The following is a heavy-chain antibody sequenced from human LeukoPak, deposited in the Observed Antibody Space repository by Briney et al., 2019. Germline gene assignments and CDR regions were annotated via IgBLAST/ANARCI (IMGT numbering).Heavy chain of an antibody. J-gene: IGHJ4*02. CDR3: ARSDYYGSGSRYYFDY. V-gene: IGHV4-31*11. Sequence: SQTLSLTCAVSGGSISSGGYYWSWIRQHPGKGLEWIGYIYYSGSTYYNPSLKSRVTISVDTSKNQFSLKLSSVTAADTAVYYCARSDYYGSGSRYYFDYWGQGTLVTVSS. CDR1: GGSISSGGYY. D-gene: IGHD3-10*01. CDR2: IYYSGST.